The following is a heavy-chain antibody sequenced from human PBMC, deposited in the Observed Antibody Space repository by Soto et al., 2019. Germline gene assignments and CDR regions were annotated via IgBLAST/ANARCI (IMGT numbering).Heavy chain of an antibody. Sequence: QVQLVQSGAEVKKPGSSVKVSCKTSGGTFSAYSISWVRQAPGQGLEWMGRIIPILGTADYAQRFQGRVIITADKSTSTAYMGLSSLRSEDTAVYYCARGDYHYGMDVWGQGTTVTVSS. V-gene: IGHV1-69*08. D-gene: IGHD2-21*01. J-gene: IGHJ6*02. CDR3: ARGDYHYGMDV. CDR2: IIPILGTA. CDR1: GGTFSAYS.